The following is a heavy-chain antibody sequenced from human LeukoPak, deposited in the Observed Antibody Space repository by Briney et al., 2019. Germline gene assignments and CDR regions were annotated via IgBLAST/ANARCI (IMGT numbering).Heavy chain of an antibody. CDR1: GYSFTSYY. V-gene: IGHV5-10-1*01. CDR3: ARPEGRYGDQYYFDY. Sequence: GETLKISCKGSGYSFTSYYISWVRQMPGKGQEWMGTIDPSDSYTNYSPSFQGHVTISADKSISTAYLQWSSLKASDTAMYYCARPEGRYGDQYYFDYWGQGTLVTVSS. J-gene: IGHJ4*02. CDR2: IDPSDSYT. D-gene: IGHD4-17*01.